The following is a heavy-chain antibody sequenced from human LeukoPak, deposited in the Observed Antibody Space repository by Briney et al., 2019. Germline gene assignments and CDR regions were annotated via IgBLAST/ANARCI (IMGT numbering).Heavy chain of an antibody. Sequence: SETLSLTCTVSGGSISSSSYYWGWIRQPPGKGLEWIGSIYYSGSTYYNPSLKSRVTISVDTSKNQFSLKLSSVTAADTAVYYCARGGRSEYSSSWYAYYYYYYMDVWGKGTTVTVSS. J-gene: IGHJ6*03. D-gene: IGHD6-13*01. V-gene: IGHV4-39*07. CDR1: GGSISSSSYY. CDR3: ARGGRSEYSSSWYAYYYYYYMDV. CDR2: IYYSGST.